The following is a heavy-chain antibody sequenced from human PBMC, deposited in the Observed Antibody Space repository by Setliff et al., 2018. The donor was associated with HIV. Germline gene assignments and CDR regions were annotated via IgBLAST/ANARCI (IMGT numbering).Heavy chain of an antibody. D-gene: IGHD3-16*01. CDR1: GGSMSGSSYY. J-gene: IGHJ6*02. V-gene: IGHV4-39*01. CDR2: LDYSGTT. CDR3: ARGLSVYSYANIYYSHGMDV. Sequence: NPSETLSLTCTVSGGSMSGSSYYWGWIRQPPGKGLEWIGSLDYSGTTYYNPSLKSRVTISVDTSKNQFSLRLNSVTAADTAVYYCARGLSVYSYANIYYSHGMDVRGQGTTVTVSS.